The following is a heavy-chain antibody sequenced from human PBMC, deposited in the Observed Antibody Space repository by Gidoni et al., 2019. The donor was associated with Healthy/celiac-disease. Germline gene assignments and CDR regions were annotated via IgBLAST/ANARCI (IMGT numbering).Heavy chain of an antibody. CDR3: TRPPAMDTAMGFQTYYMDV. Sequence: EVQLVESGGGLVQPGGSLKLSCAASGFTFSGSAMPWVRQASGKGLEWFGRIRSKANSYATAYAASVKGRFTISRDDSKNTAYLQMNSLKTEDTAVYYCTRPPAMDTAMGFQTYYMDVWGKGTTVTVSS. J-gene: IGHJ6*03. CDR1: GFTFSGSA. V-gene: IGHV3-73*01. CDR2: IRSKANSYAT. D-gene: IGHD5-18*01.